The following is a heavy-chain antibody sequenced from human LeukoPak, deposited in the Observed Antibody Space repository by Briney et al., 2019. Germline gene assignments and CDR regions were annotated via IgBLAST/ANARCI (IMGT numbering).Heavy chain of an antibody. CDR2: ISSNGGST. CDR1: GFTFSSYA. CDR3: ARNQAAVTHAFDI. Sequence: GGSLRLSCAASGFTFSSYAMHWVRQAPGKGLEYVSAISSNGGSTYYANSVKVRFTISRDNSKDTLYLQMGSLRAEDMAVYYCARNQAAVTHAFDIWGQGTMVTVSS. J-gene: IGHJ3*02. V-gene: IGHV3-64*01. D-gene: IGHD6-13*01.